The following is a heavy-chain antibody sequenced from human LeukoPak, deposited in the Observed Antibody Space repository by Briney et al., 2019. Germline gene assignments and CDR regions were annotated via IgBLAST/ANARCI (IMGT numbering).Heavy chain of an antibody. CDR2: IYYSGST. CDR3: ARGRYSSSLDY. CDR1: GGSISSHY. J-gene: IGHJ4*02. Sequence: SETLSLTCTVSGGSISSHYWSWIRQPPGKGLGWIGYIYYSGSTNYNPSLKSRVTISVDTSKNQFSLKLSSVTAADTAVYYCARGRYSSSLDYWGQGTLVTVSS. V-gene: IGHV4-59*11. D-gene: IGHD6-6*01.